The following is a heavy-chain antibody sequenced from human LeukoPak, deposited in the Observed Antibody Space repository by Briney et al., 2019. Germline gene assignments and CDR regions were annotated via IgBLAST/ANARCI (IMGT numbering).Heavy chain of an antibody. CDR3: TRDSYSGSYGY. D-gene: IGHD1-26*01. CDR2: ISTDGTST. Sequence: GGSLRLSCAASGFTFSSYWMHWVRQAPGKGPVLVSRISTDGTSTTYADSVKGRFTISRDNAKNTLYLQMNSLRADDAAVYYCTRDSYSGSYGYWGQGTLVTVSS. CDR1: GFTFSSYW. J-gene: IGHJ4*02. V-gene: IGHV3-74*01.